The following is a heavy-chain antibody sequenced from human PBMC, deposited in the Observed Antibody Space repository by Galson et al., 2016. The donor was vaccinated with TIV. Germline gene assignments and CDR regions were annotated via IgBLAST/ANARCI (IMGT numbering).Heavy chain of an antibody. D-gene: IGHD4-17*01. V-gene: IGHV2-70*11. CDR1: GFLLNSDGMC. CDR2: IDWDGDE. CDR3: VRTPYGDSFGWYFDL. J-gene: IGHJ2*01. Sequence: PALVKPTQTLTLTCTFSGFLLNSDGMCVSWIRQPPGKALEWLARIDWDGDEYYSTFLQTRLSISKDTAKNQVVLTMTNMDPVDTATYYCVRTPYGDSFGWYFDLWGRGTLVTVSS.